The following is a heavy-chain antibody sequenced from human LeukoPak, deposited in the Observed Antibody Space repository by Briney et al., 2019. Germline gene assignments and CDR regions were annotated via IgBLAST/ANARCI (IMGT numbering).Heavy chain of an antibody. CDR1: GGSFSGYY. Sequence: SETLSLTCAVYGGSFSGYYWSWIRQPPGKGLEWIGELNHSGSTNYNPSLKSRVTISVDASKNQFSLKLSSVTAADTAVYYCARARGGSRWLQSPSYYYYMDVWGKGTTVTVSS. CDR2: LNHSGST. V-gene: IGHV4-34*01. D-gene: IGHD5-24*01. CDR3: ARARGGSRWLQSPSYYYYMDV. J-gene: IGHJ6*03.